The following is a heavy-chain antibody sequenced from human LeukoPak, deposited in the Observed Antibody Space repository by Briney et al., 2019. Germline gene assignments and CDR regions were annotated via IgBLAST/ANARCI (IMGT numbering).Heavy chain of an antibody. Sequence: PGGSLRLSCAASGFTVITNDMTWVRQAPGKGLEWVSVLYSDGNTKYADSVQGRFTISRDNSKNTLYLEMNSLSPDDTAVYYCVRGVEPLAANTLAYWGQGTLVTVYS. CDR1: GFTVITND. CDR2: LYSDGNT. J-gene: IGHJ4*02. CDR3: VRGVEPLAANTLAY. D-gene: IGHD1-14*01. V-gene: IGHV3-53*01.